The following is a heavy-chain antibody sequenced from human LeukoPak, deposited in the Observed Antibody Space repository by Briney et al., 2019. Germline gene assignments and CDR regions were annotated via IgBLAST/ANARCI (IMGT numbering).Heavy chain of an antibody. D-gene: IGHD6-6*01. CDR2: INPNSGGT. V-gene: IGHV1-2*02. CDR1: GYTFTGYY. J-gene: IGHJ1*01. Sequence: ASVKVSCKASGYTFTGYYMHWVRQVPGQGLEWMGWINPNSGGTNYAQKFQGRVTMTRDTSISTAYMELSRLRSDDTAVYYCARIPGSSLGAEYFQHWGQGTLVTVSS. CDR3: ARIPGSSLGAEYFQH.